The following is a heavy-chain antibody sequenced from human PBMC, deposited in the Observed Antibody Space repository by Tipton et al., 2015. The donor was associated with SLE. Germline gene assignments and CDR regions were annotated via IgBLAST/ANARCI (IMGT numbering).Heavy chain of an antibody. D-gene: IGHD2-15*01. V-gene: IGHV1-69*09. CDR2: IIPIVGIE. Sequence: QLMQSGAEVKKPGSSVKVSCKASGGTFSSYAISWVRQAPGQGLEWMGRIIPIVGIEKYAQKFQGRVTITADKSTSTAYMELSSLRSEDTAVYYCARDCSGGSCYRAGWGQGTLVTVSS. CDR1: GGTFSSYA. CDR3: ARDCSGGSCYRAG. J-gene: IGHJ4*02.